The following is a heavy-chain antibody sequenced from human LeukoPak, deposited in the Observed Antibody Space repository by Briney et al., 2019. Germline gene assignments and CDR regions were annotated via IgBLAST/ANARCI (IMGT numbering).Heavy chain of an antibody. CDR1: GFTFSSYG. CDR2: ISYDGSNK. V-gene: IGHV3-30*18. Sequence: GGSLRLSCAASGFTFSSYGMHWVRQAPGKGLEWVAVISYDGSNKYYADSVKGRFTISRDNSKNTLYLQMNSLRAEDTAVYYCAKDFGSGITMVRGVPFYGMDVWGKGTTVTVSP. J-gene: IGHJ6*04. CDR3: AKDFGSGITMVRGVPFYGMDV. D-gene: IGHD3-10*01.